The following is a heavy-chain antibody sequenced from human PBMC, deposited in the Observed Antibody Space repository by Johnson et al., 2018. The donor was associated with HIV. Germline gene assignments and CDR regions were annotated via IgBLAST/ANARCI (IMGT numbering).Heavy chain of an antibody. CDR3: ARDGPSAAV. Sequence: VHLVESGGGVVQPGGSLRLSCAASGFTFSSNWMNWVRQAPGKGLEWVSVVHRDGRLYYADSVKGRFRLSRDNSKNTLYLQMNSLRAEDTAVYYCARDGPSAAVWGQGTMVTVSS. V-gene: IGHV3-66*01. D-gene: IGHD6-25*01. CDR1: GFTFSSNW. CDR2: VHRDGRL. J-gene: IGHJ3*01.